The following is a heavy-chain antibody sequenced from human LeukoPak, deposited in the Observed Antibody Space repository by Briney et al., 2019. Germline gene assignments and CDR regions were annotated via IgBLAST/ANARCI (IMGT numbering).Heavy chain of an antibody. CDR1: GGSVSSASYY. CDR3: ARIVVGATTDY. D-gene: IGHD1-26*01. V-gene: IGHV4-61*01. J-gene: IGHJ4*02. CDR2: IYYDGGT. Sequence: PSETLSLTCTVSGGSVSSASYYWSWIRQPPRGGLEWIGFIYYDGGTSYNPSLRSRVTLSVDTSKNQFSLKLTSVTAADSALYFCARIVVGATTDYWGQGTPVTVSS.